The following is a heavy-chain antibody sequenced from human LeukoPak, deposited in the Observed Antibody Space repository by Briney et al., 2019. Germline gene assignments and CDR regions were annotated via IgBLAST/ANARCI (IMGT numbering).Heavy chain of an antibody. CDR1: GGSLSSYY. CDR3: ARHYVGATPPFPNWFDP. J-gene: IGHJ5*02. CDR2: IYYSGST. D-gene: IGHD1-26*01. V-gene: IGHV4-59*08. Sequence: SETLSLTCTVSGGSLSSYYWSWIRQPPGKGLEWIGYIYYSGSTNYNPSLKSRVTISVDTSKNQFSLKLSSVTAADTAVYYCARHYVGATPPFPNWFDPWGQGTLVTVSS.